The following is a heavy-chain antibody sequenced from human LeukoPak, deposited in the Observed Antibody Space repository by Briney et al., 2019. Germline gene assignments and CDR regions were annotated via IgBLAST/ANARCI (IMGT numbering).Heavy chain of an antibody. Sequence: ASVKVSCKAYGYTFTTYGISWVRQAPGQGLEWMGWISPYNGNTNYAQKLQGRVTMTTDTSTSTAYMELRSLRSDDTAVYYCARDRAVVVAATDYWGQGTLVTVSS. V-gene: IGHV1-18*01. D-gene: IGHD2-15*01. J-gene: IGHJ4*02. CDR3: ARDRAVVVAATDY. CDR2: ISPYNGNT. CDR1: GYTFTTYG.